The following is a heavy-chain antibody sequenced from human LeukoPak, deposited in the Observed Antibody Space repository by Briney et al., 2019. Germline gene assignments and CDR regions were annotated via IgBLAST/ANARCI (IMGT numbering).Heavy chain of an antibody. V-gene: IGHV4-59*01. Sequence: SETLSLTCTVSGGSISGYYWGWIRQPAGKGLEWSGYIYYSGTTNYNPSLKSRVTMSVDTSKNQFSLHLSSVTAADTALYYCARTSRSLGEFDYWGQGTLVTVSS. CDR2: IYYSGTT. D-gene: IGHD1-26*01. CDR3: ARTSRSLGEFDY. CDR1: GGSISGYY. J-gene: IGHJ4*02.